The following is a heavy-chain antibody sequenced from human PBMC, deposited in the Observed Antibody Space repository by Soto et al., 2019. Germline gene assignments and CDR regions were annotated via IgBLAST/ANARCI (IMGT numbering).Heavy chain of an antibody. Sequence: GGSLRLSCAASGFTFSSYGMHWVRQAPGKGLEWVAVISYDGSNKYYADSVKGRFTISRDNSKNTLYLQMNSLRAEDTAVYYCAKSYDFWSGPALIDYWGQGTLVTVSS. J-gene: IGHJ4*02. V-gene: IGHV3-30*18. D-gene: IGHD3-3*01. CDR2: ISYDGSNK. CDR3: AKSYDFWSGPALIDY. CDR1: GFTFSSYG.